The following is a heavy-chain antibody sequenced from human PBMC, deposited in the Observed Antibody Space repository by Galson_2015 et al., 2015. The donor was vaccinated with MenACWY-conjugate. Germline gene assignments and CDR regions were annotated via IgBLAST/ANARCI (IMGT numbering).Heavy chain of an antibody. CDR1: GFSLSTYEMC. J-gene: IGHJ3*02. CDR3: ARMHIVLDATDAFDI. Sequence: PALVKPTQTLTLTCTFSGFSLSTYEMCIYWVRQPPGKALEWLARIYLRDNKYYTTSLKTRLTISKDTSTNQVVLTMTNVDPVDTATYYCARMHIVLDATDAFDIWGQGTMVTASS. V-gene: IGHV2-70*11. D-gene: IGHD3-22*01. CDR2: IYLRDNK.